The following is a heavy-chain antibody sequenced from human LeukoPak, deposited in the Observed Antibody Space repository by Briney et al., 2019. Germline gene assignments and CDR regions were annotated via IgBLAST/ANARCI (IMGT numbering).Heavy chain of an antibody. V-gene: IGHV3-74*01. CDR3: AKASSTLSYGQSHFDY. CDR1: GFTFSSYW. CDR2: INSDGSST. J-gene: IGHJ4*02. D-gene: IGHD3-10*01. Sequence: PGGSLRLSCAASGFTFSSYWMHWVRQAPGKGLVWVSRINSDGSSTSYADSVKGRFTISRDNSKNTLYLQVDSLRVEDAAVYYCAKASSTLSYGQSHFDYWGQGTLVTVSS.